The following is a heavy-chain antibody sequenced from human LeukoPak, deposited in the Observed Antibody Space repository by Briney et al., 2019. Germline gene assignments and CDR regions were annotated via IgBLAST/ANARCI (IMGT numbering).Heavy chain of an antibody. Sequence: GGSLRLACAASGFTFTNFAMHWVRQAPGKGLEWVTVISDDGNNKYFADSVKGRFTISRDNSKNTLYLQMNSLRAEDTAVYYCAKGGPHYGSGSYYAFDYWGQGTLVTVSS. CDR1: GFTFTNFA. J-gene: IGHJ4*02. V-gene: IGHV3-30*18. CDR3: AKGGPHYGSGSYYAFDY. D-gene: IGHD3-10*01. CDR2: ISDDGNNK.